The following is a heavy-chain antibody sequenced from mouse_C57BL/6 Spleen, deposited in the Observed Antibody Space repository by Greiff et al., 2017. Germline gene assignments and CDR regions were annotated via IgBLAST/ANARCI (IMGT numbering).Heavy chain of an antibody. CDR1: GFTFSSYA. D-gene: IGHD1-1*01. CDR3: ARYGSRSYWYFDV. Sequence: EVQVVESGGGLVKPGGSLKLSCAASGFTFSSYAMSWVRQTPEKRLEWVATISDGGSYTYYPDNVKGRFTISRDNAKNNLYLQMSHLKSEDTAMYYCARYGSRSYWYFDVWGTGTTVTVSS. V-gene: IGHV5-4*01. J-gene: IGHJ1*03. CDR2: ISDGGSYT.